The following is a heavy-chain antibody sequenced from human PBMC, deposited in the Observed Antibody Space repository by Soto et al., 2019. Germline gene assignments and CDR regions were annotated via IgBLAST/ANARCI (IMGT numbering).Heavy chain of an antibody. CDR3: ATELPHYPSSPYSWDDAFDI. CDR1: GGSLSSSAYS. D-gene: IGHD2-21*01. J-gene: IGHJ3*02. CDR2: IYQSGST. Sequence: PSETLSLTCAVSGGSLSSSAYSWSWIRQPPGKGLEWIGFIYQSGSTYYNPSLKSRVTMALDRPKNQFSLKLTSVTAADTAVYYCATELPHYPSSPYSWDDAFDIWGQGTLVTVSS. V-gene: IGHV4-30-2*01.